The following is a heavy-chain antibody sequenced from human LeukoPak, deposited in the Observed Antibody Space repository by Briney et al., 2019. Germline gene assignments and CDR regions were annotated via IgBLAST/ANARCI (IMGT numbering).Heavy chain of an antibody. D-gene: IGHD3-22*01. J-gene: IGHJ4*02. V-gene: IGHV3-23*01. Sequence: GGSLRLSCAASGFTFSSYAMSWVRQAPGKGLEWVSAISGSGGSTYYADSVKGRFTISRDNSKNTPYLQMNSLRAEDTAVYYCAKEAAGYDSSGYYYDYWGQGTLVTVSS. CDR2: ISGSGGST. CDR1: GFTFSSYA. CDR3: AKEAAGYDSSGYYYDY.